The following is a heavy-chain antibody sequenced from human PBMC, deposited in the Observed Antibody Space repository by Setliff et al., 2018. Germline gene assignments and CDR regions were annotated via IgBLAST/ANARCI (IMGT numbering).Heavy chain of an antibody. CDR2: ISTSSTII. Sequence: LRLSCVTSGFTFSNYGMTWVRRAPGKGLEWISYISTSSTIIYYADSVKGRFTISRDNANHPLHLQMNSLRAEDTAVYFCARLALTGYDTSGYYYALDYYYYMDVWGKGTTVTVSS. CDR1: GFTFSNYG. J-gene: IGHJ6*03. V-gene: IGHV3-48*01. CDR3: ARLALTGYDTSGYYYALDYYYYMDV. D-gene: IGHD3-22*01.